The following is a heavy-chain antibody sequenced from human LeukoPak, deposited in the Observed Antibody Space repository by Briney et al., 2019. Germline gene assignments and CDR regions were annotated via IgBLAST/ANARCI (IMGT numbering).Heavy chain of an antibody. Sequence: AASVKVSCKASGYTFTGYYMHWVRQAPGQGLEWMRWINPNSGGTNYAQKFQGRVTMTRDTSISTAYMELSRLRSGDTAVDYCAREGDYVWGSYDYWGQGTLVTVSS. CDR3: AREGDYVWGSYDY. CDR2: INPNSGGT. V-gene: IGHV1-2*02. J-gene: IGHJ4*02. CDR1: GYTFTGYY. D-gene: IGHD3-16*01.